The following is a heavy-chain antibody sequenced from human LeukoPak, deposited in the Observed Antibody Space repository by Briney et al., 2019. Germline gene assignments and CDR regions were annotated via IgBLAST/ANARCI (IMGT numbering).Heavy chain of an antibody. CDR2: INSEGSDT. D-gene: IGHD3-10*01. J-gene: IGHJ4*02. CDR1: GITLSSYW. CDR3: AMRGGSGELPM. V-gene: IGHV3-74*01. Sequence: PGGSLRLSCAASGITLSSYWMDWVRQAPGKGLVWVSRINSEGSDTAYADSVKGRFTISRDSAKNTLYLRMNSLRVEDTAVYYCAMRGGSGELPMWGKGTLVTVSS.